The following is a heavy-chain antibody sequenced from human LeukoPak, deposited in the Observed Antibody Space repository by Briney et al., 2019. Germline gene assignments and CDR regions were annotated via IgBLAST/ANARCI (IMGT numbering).Heavy chain of an antibody. D-gene: IGHD5-18*01. Sequence: GGSLRLSCAASGFTFSSYAMHWVRQAPGKGLEWVAVISYDGSNKYYADSVKGRFTISRDNSKNTLYLQMNSLRAEDTAVYYCAGGRGYSYGYDYWGQGTLVTVSS. J-gene: IGHJ4*02. CDR2: ISYDGSNK. CDR3: AGGRGYSYGYDY. V-gene: IGHV3-30-3*01. CDR1: GFTFSSYA.